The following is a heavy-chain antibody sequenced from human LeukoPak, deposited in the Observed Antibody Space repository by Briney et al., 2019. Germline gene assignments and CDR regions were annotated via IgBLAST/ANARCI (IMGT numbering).Heavy chain of an antibody. CDR1: GGTFSSYA. D-gene: IGHD3-3*01. J-gene: IGHJ3*02. V-gene: IGHV1-69*06. CDR2: IIPIFGTA. CDR3: ARDRVYDDFWSGYYGDAFDI. Sequence: ASVKVSCKASGGTFSSYAISWVRQAPGQGLEWMGGIIPIFGTANYAQKFQGRVTITADKSTSTAYMELSSLRSEDTAVYYCARDRVYDDFWSGYYGDAFDIWDQGTMVTVSS.